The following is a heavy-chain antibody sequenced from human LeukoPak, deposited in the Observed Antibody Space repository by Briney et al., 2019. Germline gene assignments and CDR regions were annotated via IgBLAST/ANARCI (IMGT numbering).Heavy chain of an antibody. D-gene: IGHD6-13*01. V-gene: IGHV3-7*01. J-gene: IGHJ4*02. CDR1: GFTFSSYW. CDR2: IKQDGSEK. Sequence: GRSLRLSCAASGFTFSSYWMSWVRQAPGKWLEWVANIKQDGSEKYYGESVKGRFTISRDNAKNSLYLPMNSLRAVDTAEHYCARSYSSYFDYWGQGTLVTVSS. CDR3: ARSYSSYFDY.